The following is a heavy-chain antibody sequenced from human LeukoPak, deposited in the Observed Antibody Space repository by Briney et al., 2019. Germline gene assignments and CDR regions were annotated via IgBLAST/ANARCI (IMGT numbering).Heavy chain of an antibody. CDR2: ISSSNTYI. Sequence: GGSLRLSWAASGFTFINYNMDWVRQAPGKGLEWVSSISSSNTYIFYADSVKGRFTISRDNSKNTLYLHMNSLRAEDTALYYCAKYRNRHFDYWGQGTLVTVSS. J-gene: IGHJ4*02. D-gene: IGHD4-11*01. CDR1: GFTFINYN. CDR3: AKYRNRHFDY. V-gene: IGHV3-21*04.